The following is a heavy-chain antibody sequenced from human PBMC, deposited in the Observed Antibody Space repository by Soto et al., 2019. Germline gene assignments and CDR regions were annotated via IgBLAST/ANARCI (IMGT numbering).Heavy chain of an antibody. CDR2: INPDNGNT. J-gene: IGHJ5*02. D-gene: IGHD3-10*01. CDR3: ARGISTGHLDP. Sequence: ASVKVSCKASGYTFTRYTMNWVRQAPGQRLEWMGWINPDNGNTKSSQKFQDRVIITRDTSASTAYMDLSSLRSEDTAVYYCARGISTGHLDPWGQGTLVNVSS. CDR1: GYTFTRYT. V-gene: IGHV1-3*01.